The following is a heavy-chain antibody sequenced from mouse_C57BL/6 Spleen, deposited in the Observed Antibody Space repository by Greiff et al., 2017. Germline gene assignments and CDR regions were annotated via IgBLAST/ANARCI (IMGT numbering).Heavy chain of an antibody. V-gene: IGHV5-6*01. J-gene: IGHJ4*01. CDR2: ISSGGSYT. CDR3: ARHPDGSSYGAMDD. D-gene: IGHD1-1*01. CDR1: GFTFSSYG. Sequence: EVQLVESGGALAKPGGSLKLSCAASGFTFSSYGLSWVRQTPDKILEWVATISSGGSYTSSPDSVKGRVTMSRDNAKNTLYLQMSSLKSEDTAMYYCARHPDGSSYGAMDDWGKGTSVTVSS.